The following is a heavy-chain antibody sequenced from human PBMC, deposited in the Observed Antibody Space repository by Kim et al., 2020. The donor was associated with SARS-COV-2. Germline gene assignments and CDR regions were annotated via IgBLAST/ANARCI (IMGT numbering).Heavy chain of an antibody. D-gene: IGHD4-17*01. Sequence: ASLSGRFTISRDNSETTLYLQMNSLRAEDSALYYCAKGSVAYGDYNYFDYWGQGPLVTVSS. J-gene: IGHJ4*02. CDR3: AKGSVAYGDYNYFDY. V-gene: IGHV3-23*01.